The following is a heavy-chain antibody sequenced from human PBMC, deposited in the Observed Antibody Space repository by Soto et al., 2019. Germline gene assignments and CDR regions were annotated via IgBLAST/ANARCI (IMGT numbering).Heavy chain of an antibody. CDR3: ARVRRITMVRGVIITPKFFDY. CDR2: MNPNSGNT. CDR1: GYTFTSYD. D-gene: IGHD3-10*01. V-gene: IGHV1-8*01. J-gene: IGHJ4*02. Sequence: QVQLVQSGAEVKKPGASVKVSCKASGYTFTSYDINWVRQATGQGLEWMGWMNPNSGNTGYAQKFQGRVTMTRNTSISTAYMELSSLGSEDTAVYYCARVRRITMVRGVIITPKFFDYWGQGTLVTVSS.